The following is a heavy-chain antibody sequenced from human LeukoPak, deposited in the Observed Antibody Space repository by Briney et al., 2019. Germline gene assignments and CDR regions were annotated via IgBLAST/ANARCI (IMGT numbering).Heavy chain of an antibody. D-gene: IGHD6-19*01. CDR2: INHSGST. CDR3: ARSGPRGSSGWYNWFDP. Sequence: PSETLSLTCAVYGGSFSGYYWSWIRQPPGKGLEWIGEINHSGSTNYNPSLKSRVTISVDTSKNQFSLKLSSVTAADTAVYYCARSGPRGSSGWYNWFDPWGQGTLVTVSS. CDR1: GGSFSGYY. V-gene: IGHV4-34*01. J-gene: IGHJ5*02.